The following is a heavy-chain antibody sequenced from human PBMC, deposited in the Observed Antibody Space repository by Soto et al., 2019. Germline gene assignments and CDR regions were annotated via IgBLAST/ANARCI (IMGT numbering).Heavy chain of an antibody. V-gene: IGHV4-39*01. D-gene: IGHD2-8*01. CDR2: INHSGRT. J-gene: IGHJ6*03. CDR3: ARGAGYCANGICQPSRNMDV. CDR1: GGSVSSGSYY. Sequence: SETLSLTCTVSGGSVSSGSYYWSWIRQPPGKGLEWIGEINHSGRTNYNPSLKSRVTISEDTSKNQFSLRLSSVTAADTAVYYCARGAGYCANGICQPSRNMDVWGKGTTVTVSS.